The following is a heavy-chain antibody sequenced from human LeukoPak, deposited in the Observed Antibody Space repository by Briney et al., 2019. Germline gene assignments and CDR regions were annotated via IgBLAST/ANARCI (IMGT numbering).Heavy chain of an antibody. J-gene: IGHJ4*02. CDR2: IRSKDNNYAT. Sequence: GGSLRLSCVASGFTFSDSPMHWVRQASGKGLEWIGRIRSKDNNYATTYTASVEGRLTISRDDSKNTAYLHMSSLRSEDTAVYYCARGPTIFGPPGDYWGQGTLVTVSS. CDR1: GFTFSDSP. V-gene: IGHV3-73*01. D-gene: IGHD3-3*01. CDR3: ARGPTIFGPPGDY.